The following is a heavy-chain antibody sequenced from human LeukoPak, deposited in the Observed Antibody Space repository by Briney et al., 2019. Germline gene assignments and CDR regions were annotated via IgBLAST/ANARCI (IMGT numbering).Heavy chain of an antibody. V-gene: IGHV3-21*01. CDR2: ISSSGNYI. Sequence: PGGSLRLSCAASGFNFSSYTMNWVRQAPGKGLEWVSSISSSGNYIYQADSLKGRFTISRDNAKNSLYLQMNSLRAEDRAVYYCARGGAGYYFDHWGQGTLVTVSS. CDR1: GFNFSSYT. D-gene: IGHD6-19*01. J-gene: IGHJ4*02. CDR3: ARGGAGYYFDH.